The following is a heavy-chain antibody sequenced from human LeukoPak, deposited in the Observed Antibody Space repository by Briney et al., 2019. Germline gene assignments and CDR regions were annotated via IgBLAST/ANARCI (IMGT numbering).Heavy chain of an antibody. Sequence: GGSLRLSCAGSGFTIGSYWMSWLRQAPGKGLEWVANIRLDGSEKYYVGSVKGRLTIPRDNAKNSLYLQMNSLRAEDTGIYYCARAGYYGDDAFDLWGQGTMVTVSS. J-gene: IGHJ3*01. CDR1: GFTIGSYW. CDR2: IRLDGSEK. CDR3: ARAGYYGDDAFDL. D-gene: IGHD2/OR15-2a*01. V-gene: IGHV3-7*01.